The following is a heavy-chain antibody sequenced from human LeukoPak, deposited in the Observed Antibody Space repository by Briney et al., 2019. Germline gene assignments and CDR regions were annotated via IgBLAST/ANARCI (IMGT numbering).Heavy chain of an antibody. V-gene: IGHV3-30*18. J-gene: IGHJ4*02. CDR1: GFTFSSYG. CDR2: VSYDGSNK. Sequence: GRSLRLSCAASGFTFSSYGMHWVRQAPGKGLEWVAVVSYDGSNKCYAESVKGRFTISRDNSKNTLYLQMNSLRGEDTAVYNCAKDRGFGELLDYWGQGTLVTVSS. CDR3: AKDRGFGELLDY. D-gene: IGHD3-10*01.